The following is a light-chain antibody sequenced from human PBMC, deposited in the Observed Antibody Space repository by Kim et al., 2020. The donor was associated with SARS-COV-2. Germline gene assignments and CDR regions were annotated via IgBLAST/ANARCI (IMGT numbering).Light chain of an antibody. V-gene: IGLV1-44*01. J-gene: IGLJ3*02. CDR3: AAWDDSLNGPV. Sequence: QSVLTQPPSASGTPGQRVTISCSGSSSNIGSNTVNCYQQLPGTAPKLRIYSNIQRPSGVPDRFSGSKSGTSASLAISGLQSEDEADYYCAAWDDSLNGPVCGGGTKLTVL. CDR2: SNI. CDR1: SSNIGSNT.